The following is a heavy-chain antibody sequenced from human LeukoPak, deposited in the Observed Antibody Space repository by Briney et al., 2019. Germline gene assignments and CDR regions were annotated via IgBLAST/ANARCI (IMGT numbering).Heavy chain of an antibody. V-gene: IGHV4-39*07. CDR1: GSSIRSSNSF. CDR2: IYYNGNT. CDR3: ARATAAPSSYFFDH. Sequence: SETLSLTCSVSGSSIRSSNSFWGWIRQPPGERREWIATIYYNGNTYYNPSLQSRVTISVDTSTNQFSLKLNSVIAADTAVYYCARATAAPSSYFFDHWGQGTLVTVSS. D-gene: IGHD6-25*01. J-gene: IGHJ4*02.